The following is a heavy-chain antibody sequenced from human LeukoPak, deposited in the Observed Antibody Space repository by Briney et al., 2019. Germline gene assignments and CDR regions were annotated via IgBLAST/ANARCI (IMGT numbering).Heavy chain of an antibody. D-gene: IGHD3-9*01. J-gene: IGHJ4*02. CDR2: IYYSGST. CDR3: ARGHVLRYFDWFLDY. CDR1: GGSISGYY. V-gene: IGHV4-59*01. Sequence: PSETLSLTCTVSGGSISGYYWSWIRQPPGKGLEWIGYIYYSGSTNYNPSLKSRVTISVDTSKNQFSLKLSSVTAADTAVYYCARGHVLRYFDWFLDYWGQGTLVTVSS.